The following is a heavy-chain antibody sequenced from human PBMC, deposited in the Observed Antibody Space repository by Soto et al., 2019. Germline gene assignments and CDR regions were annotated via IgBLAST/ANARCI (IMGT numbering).Heavy chain of an antibody. CDR2: IYYSGST. Sequence: SETLSLTCTVSGGSISSGDYYWSWIRQPPGKGLEWIGYIYYSGSTYYNPSLKSRLTISVDTSMNQFSLKLTSVTAADTAVYYCARGPPLGYWGQGTLVTVSS. CDR3: ARGPPLGY. J-gene: IGHJ4*02. CDR1: GGSISSGDYY. V-gene: IGHV4-30-4*01.